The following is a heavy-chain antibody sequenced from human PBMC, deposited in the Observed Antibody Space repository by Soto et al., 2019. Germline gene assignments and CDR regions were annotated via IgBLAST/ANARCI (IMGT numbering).Heavy chain of an antibody. Sequence: GASVKVSCTASGYTFTRYYVHWVRQAPGQGPEWMGVIDPSGGSTTYTQKFQGRVTMTRDTSTSTVYMELSSLRSEDTAVYYCARDLARQNDFWGQGTLVTVSS. V-gene: IGHV1-46*01. CDR2: IDPSGGST. CDR3: ARDLARQNDF. CDR1: GYTFTRYY. J-gene: IGHJ4*02.